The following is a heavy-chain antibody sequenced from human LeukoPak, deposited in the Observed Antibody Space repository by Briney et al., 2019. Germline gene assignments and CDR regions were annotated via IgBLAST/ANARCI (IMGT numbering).Heavy chain of an antibody. D-gene: IGHD3-22*01. CDR2: IYSGGST. CDR1: GFTVSSNY. V-gene: IGHV3-53*04. Sequence: GGSLRLSCAASGFTVSSNYVSWVRQAPGKGLEWVSVIYSGGSTYYADSVKGRFTISRHNSKNTLYLQMNSLRAEDTAVYYCARGRPYDSSGYYWDYWGQGTLVTVSS. CDR3: ARGRPYDSSGYYWDY. J-gene: IGHJ4*02.